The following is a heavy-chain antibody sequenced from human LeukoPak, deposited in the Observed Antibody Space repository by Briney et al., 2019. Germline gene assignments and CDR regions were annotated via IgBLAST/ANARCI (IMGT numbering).Heavy chain of an antibody. J-gene: IGHJ5*02. V-gene: IGHV4-38-2*02. D-gene: IGHD3-9*01. CDR1: GYSISSGYY. CDR3: ARPISTYYDILTGYPTKDNWFDP. Sequence: SETLSLTCTVSGYSISSGYYWGWIRQPPGKGLEWIGEINHSGSTNYNPSLKSRVTISVDTSKNQFSLKLSSVTAADTAVYYCARPISTYYDILTGYPTKDNWFDPWGQGALVTVSS. CDR2: INHSGST.